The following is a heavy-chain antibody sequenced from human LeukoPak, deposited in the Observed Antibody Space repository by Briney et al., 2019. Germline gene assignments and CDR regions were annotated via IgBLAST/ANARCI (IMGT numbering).Heavy chain of an antibody. CDR1: GYTFTSYG. V-gene: IGHV1-18*01. Sequence: ASVKVSCKASGYTFTSYGISWVRQAPGQGLEWMGWISAYNGNTNYAQKLQGRVTMTIDTSTSTAYMELRSLRSDDTAVYYCARVVLGRWYYYDSSGYYDYWGQGTLVTVSS. CDR3: ARVVLGRWYYYDSSGYYDY. J-gene: IGHJ4*02. CDR2: ISAYNGNT. D-gene: IGHD3-22*01.